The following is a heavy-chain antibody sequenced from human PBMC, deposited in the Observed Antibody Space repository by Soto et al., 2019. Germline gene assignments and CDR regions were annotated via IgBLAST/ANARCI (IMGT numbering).Heavy chain of an antibody. V-gene: IGHV3-23*01. CDR1: GFTFSTNS. Sequence: EVQLLESGGGLVQPGGSLRLSSAASGFTFSTNSMTWVRQAPGKGLEWVCGISGGGDSTQYADSVKGRLTISRDHSKNMVYLQMNRLTADDTAVYFCAKWDGYGDQWGQGTLVTVSS. D-gene: IGHD5-12*01. J-gene: IGHJ5*02. CDR3: AKWDGYGDQ. CDR2: ISGGGDST.